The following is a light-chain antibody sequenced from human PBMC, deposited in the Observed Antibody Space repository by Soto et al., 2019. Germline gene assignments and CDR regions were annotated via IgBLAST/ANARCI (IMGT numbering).Light chain of an antibody. J-gene: IGLJ1*01. V-gene: IGLV2-14*01. CDR3: SSYTSSSTYV. Sequence: QSALTQPASVSGSPGQSITISCTGSSRDVGRYNYVSWYQQHPGKAPKLMISEVRIRPSGVSNRFSGSKSGNTASLTISGLQADDEADYVCSSYTSSSTYVFGTGTKVTVL. CDR1: SRDVGRYNY. CDR2: EVR.